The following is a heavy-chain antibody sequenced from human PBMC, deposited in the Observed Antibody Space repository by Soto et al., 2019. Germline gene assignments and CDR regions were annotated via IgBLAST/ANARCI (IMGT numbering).Heavy chain of an antibody. D-gene: IGHD5-12*01. V-gene: IGHV5-10-1*01. CDR1: GYSFTSYW. J-gene: IGHJ6*02. CDR2: IDPSDSYT. CDR3: ARLTATSGFYYYCGLDV. Sequence: PGESLKISCKGSGYSFTSYWISWVRQMPGKGLEWMGRIDPSDSYTNYSPSFQGHVTISADKSISTAYLQWSSLKASDTAMYYCARLTATSGFYYYCGLDVWGQGTTVTVSS.